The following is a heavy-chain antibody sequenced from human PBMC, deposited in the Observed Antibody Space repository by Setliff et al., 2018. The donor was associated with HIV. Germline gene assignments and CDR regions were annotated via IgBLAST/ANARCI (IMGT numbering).Heavy chain of an antibody. CDR2: INAHNGNI. J-gene: IGHJ3*02. Sequence: ASVKVSCKTSGYTFTNYGISWVRQTPRQGLEWMGWINAHNGNIKYAQKLQGRVTMTTDTSTSTAYMELRSLRSDDTAVYYCARGYYNFWSGYYDSRFPNPIDAFDIWGQGTMVTVSS. V-gene: IGHV1-18*01. D-gene: IGHD3-3*01. CDR1: GYTFTNYG. CDR3: ARGYYNFWSGYYDSRFPNPIDAFDI.